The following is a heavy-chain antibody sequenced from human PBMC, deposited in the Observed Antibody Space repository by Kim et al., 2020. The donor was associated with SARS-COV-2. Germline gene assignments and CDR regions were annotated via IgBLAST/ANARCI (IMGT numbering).Heavy chain of an antibody. CDR3: ARDRPDYGDYGDPGFYGMDV. V-gene: IGHV3-74*01. CDR1: GFTFSSYW. J-gene: IGHJ6*02. CDR2: INSDGSST. Sequence: GGSLRLSCAASGFTFSSYWMHWVRQAPGKGLVWVSRINSDGSSTSYADSVKGRFTISRDNAKNTLYLQMNSLRAEDTAVYYCARDRPDYGDYGDPGFYGMDVWGQGTTVSVSS. D-gene: IGHD4-17*01.